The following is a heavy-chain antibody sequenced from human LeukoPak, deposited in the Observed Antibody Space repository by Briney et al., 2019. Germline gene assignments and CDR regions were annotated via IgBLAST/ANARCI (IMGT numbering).Heavy chain of an antibody. CDR1: GGSVGSGTFY. Sequence: SETLSLTCTVSGGSVGSGTFYWSWIRQPPGKGLEWIGDIYYSGSTNYNPSLKSRVTISSDTSKKQFSLKMSSVTAADTAVYYCARGQMTAVPLLDYWGQGALVTVSS. V-gene: IGHV4-61*01. CDR2: IYYSGST. J-gene: IGHJ4*02. CDR3: ARGQMTAVPLLDY. D-gene: IGHD4-11*01.